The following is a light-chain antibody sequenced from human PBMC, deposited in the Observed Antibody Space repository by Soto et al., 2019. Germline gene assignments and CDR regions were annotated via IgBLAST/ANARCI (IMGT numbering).Light chain of an antibody. CDR3: CSYAGSSTRV. CDR2: EGS. Sequence: QSVLTRPASVSGSPGQSITISCTGTSSDVSWYQQHPGKAPKLMIYEGSKRPSGVSNRFYGSKSGNTASLTISGLQAEDEADYYCCSYAGSSTRVFGGGTKLTVL. V-gene: IGLV2-23*01. CDR1: SSDV. J-gene: IGLJ3*02.